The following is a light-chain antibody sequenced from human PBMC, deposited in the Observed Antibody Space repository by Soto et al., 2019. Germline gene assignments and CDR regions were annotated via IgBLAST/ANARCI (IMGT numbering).Light chain of an antibody. V-gene: IGLV2-14*01. CDR2: EVT. CDR3: YSYTFTSALV. J-gene: IGLJ1*01. CDR1: STDIGNSNY. Sequence: QYALTQPASVSGSPGQSITISCSGTSTDIGNSNYVSWHQQHPGKTPKLIIYEVTKRPSGTSTRFSGSKSGFAAYLSISGLQPEDEADYYCYSYTFTSALVFGTGTKVTVL.